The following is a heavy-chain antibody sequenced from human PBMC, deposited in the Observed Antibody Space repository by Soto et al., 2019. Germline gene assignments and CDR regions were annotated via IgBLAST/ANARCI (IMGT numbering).Heavy chain of an antibody. CDR1: GRPIWNSTYH. Sequence: SHALSRTYNHSGRPIWNSTYHRRWNPHPPGQGLEWIGSIYYSGSTYYNPSLKSRVTISVDTSKNQFSLKLSSVTAADTAVYYCARPRSILLWFGELARDYYMDVWGKGTTVS. CDR2: IYYSGST. D-gene: IGHD3-10*01. J-gene: IGHJ6*03. CDR3: ARPRSILLWFGELARDYYMDV. V-gene: IGHV4-39*01.